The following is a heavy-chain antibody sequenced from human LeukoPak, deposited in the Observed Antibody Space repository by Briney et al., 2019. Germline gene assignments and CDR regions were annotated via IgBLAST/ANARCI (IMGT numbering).Heavy chain of an antibody. D-gene: IGHD2-15*01. Sequence: PSETLSLTCTVSGGSISSSSYYWGWICQPPGKGLEWIGSIYYSGSTYYNPSLKSRVTISVDTSKNQFSLKLSSVTAADTAVYYCARADIVVVVAARLHKNAFDIWGQGTMVTVSS. CDR3: ARADIVVVVAARLHKNAFDI. V-gene: IGHV4-39*01. CDR1: GGSISSSSYY. J-gene: IGHJ3*02. CDR2: IYYSGST.